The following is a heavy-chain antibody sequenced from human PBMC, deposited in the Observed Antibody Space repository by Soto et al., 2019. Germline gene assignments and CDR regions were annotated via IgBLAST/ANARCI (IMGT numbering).Heavy chain of an antibody. Sequence: SETLSLTCAVSGGSISSSNWWSWVRQPPGKGLEWIGEIYHSGSTNYNPSLKSRVTISVDKSKNQFSLKLSSVTAADTAVYYCASRSSGWTSFDYWGQGTLVNVSS. J-gene: IGHJ4*02. CDR1: GGSISSSNW. V-gene: IGHV4-4*02. D-gene: IGHD6-19*01. CDR3: ASRSSGWTSFDY. CDR2: IYHSGST.